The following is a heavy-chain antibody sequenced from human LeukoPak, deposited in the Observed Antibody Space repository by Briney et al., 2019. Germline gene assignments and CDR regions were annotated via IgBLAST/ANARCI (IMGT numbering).Heavy chain of an antibody. D-gene: IGHD5-18*01. J-gene: IGHJ4*02. CDR1: VGSISSYY. CDR3: ARGASGYSYG. V-gene: IGHV4-59*01. Sequence: SETLSLTCTVSVGSISSYYWSWIRQPPGKGLEWIGYIYYSGSTKYNPSLKSRVTISIDTSKNQFSLNLSSVTAADPDVYYCARGASGYSYGWGQGTLVTVSS. CDR2: IYYSGST.